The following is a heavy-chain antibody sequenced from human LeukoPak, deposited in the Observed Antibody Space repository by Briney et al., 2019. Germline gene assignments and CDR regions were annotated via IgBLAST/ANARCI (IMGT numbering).Heavy chain of an antibody. CDR2: INHSGST. CDR3: ARGIQLWFYLYYSGMDV. Sequence: PSETLSLTCAVYGGSFSGYYWGWIRQPPGKGLEWSGEINHSGSTNYNPSLKSRVTISVDTSKNPFSLKLSSVTAADTAVYYCARGIQLWFYLYYSGMDVWGHGTTVTVSS. V-gene: IGHV4-34*01. CDR1: GGSFSGYY. J-gene: IGHJ6*02. D-gene: IGHD5-18*01.